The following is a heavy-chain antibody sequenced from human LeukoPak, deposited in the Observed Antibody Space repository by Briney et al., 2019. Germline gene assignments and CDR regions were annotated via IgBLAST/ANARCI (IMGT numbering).Heavy chain of an antibody. D-gene: IGHD3-9*01. CDR1: GFTFSISA. J-gene: IGHJ4*02. CDR2: ISDSGGST. Sequence: GGSLRLSCAASGFTFSISAMGWVRQAPGKGLEWVSGISDSGGSTFYADSVKGRSTISRDNSKNILYLQMNSLRADDTAVYYCAKVSESNYDILTGYYTPYYFDYWGQGTLVTVSS. V-gene: IGHV3-23*01. CDR3: AKVSESNYDILTGYYTPYYFDY.